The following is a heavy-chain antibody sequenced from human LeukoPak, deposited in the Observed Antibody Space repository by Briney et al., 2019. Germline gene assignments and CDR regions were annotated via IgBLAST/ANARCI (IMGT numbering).Heavy chain of an antibody. Sequence: SETLSLTCTVSGGSVSSDNSYRNWIRQPAGKGLEWIGRIYADGSSTYNPSLRSRVTISVDSSKNQFSLRLTSMTAADTAVYYCARGYYYRGWGQGTLVTVSS. CDR2: IYADGSS. J-gene: IGHJ4*02. D-gene: IGHD3-10*01. CDR1: GGSVSSDNSY. V-gene: IGHV4-61*02. CDR3: ARGYYYRG.